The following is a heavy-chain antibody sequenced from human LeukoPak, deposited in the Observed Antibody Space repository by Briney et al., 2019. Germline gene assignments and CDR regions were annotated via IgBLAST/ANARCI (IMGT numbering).Heavy chain of an antibody. Sequence: ASVKVSCKPSGYSFILYGIIWVRQAPGQGPEWMGWISTSTGDTKYIQKFQGRVTLTTDTSTSTAYMEPSSLRSDDTAVYYCARDDNYGIFVNVDYWGQGTLVTVSS. J-gene: IGHJ4*02. CDR2: ISTSTGDT. CDR3: ARDDNYGIFVNVDY. V-gene: IGHV1-18*01. CDR1: GYSFILYG. D-gene: IGHD4-11*01.